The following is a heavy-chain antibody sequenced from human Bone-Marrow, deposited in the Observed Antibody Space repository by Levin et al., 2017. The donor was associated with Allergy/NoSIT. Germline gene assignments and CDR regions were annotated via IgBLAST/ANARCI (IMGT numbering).Heavy chain of an antibody. CDR3: ARGFYVDRSYFDY. CDR2: IGGTTSPI. V-gene: IGHV3-48*02. D-gene: IGHD3-10*02. CDR1: GFTFNIYS. Sequence: GGSLRLSCTASGFTFNIYSMHWVRQAPGKGLEWVSYIGGTTSPILYADSVKGRFTISRDNAKNSLYLQMNSLRDDDTAVYYCARGFYVDRSYFDYWGQGTLVTVSS. J-gene: IGHJ4*02.